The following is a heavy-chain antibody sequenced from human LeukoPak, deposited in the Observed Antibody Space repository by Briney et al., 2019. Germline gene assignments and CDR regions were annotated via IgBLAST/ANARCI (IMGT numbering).Heavy chain of an antibody. Sequence: GGSLRLSCAAAGFTFSSYAMSWVRQAPGKGLEWVSAISGSGGSTYYADSVKGRFTISRDNAKNTLYLQMNSLRAEDTAVYYCARVSSGDYDFWSGYITDYFDYWGQGTLVTVSS. V-gene: IGHV3-23*01. CDR2: ISGSGGST. J-gene: IGHJ4*02. CDR1: GFTFSSYA. CDR3: ARVSSGDYDFWSGYITDYFDY. D-gene: IGHD3-3*01.